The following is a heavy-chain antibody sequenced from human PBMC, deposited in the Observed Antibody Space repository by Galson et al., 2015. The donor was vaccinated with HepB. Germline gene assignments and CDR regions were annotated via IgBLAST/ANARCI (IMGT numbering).Heavy chain of an antibody. Sequence: SLRLSCAASGFTFSRYGMHWVRQAPGKGLEWVATISYDGNNKYYEDSVKGRFTISRDNSKNTLYLQMNSLRAEDTAVYYCAKSVEMATTSDGFDIWGQGTMVTVSS. CDR2: ISYDGNNK. V-gene: IGHV3-30*18. J-gene: IGHJ3*02. D-gene: IGHD5-24*01. CDR3: AKSVEMATTSDGFDI. CDR1: GFTFSRYG.